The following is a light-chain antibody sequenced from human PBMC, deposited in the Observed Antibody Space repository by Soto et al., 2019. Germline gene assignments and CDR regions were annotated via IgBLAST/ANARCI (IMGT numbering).Light chain of an antibody. CDR1: QSISRY. CDR3: QQNYGTPGT. V-gene: IGKV1-39*01. CDR2: GAN. J-gene: IGKJ1*01. Sequence: DIQLTQSPSSLSATVGDRITITCRSSQSISRYLNWYQQRPGTAPKVLNFGANSLQSGVPSRFSGSGSGTEFTLTISSLQPAEFATYYCQQNYGTPGTFGQGTKVDVK.